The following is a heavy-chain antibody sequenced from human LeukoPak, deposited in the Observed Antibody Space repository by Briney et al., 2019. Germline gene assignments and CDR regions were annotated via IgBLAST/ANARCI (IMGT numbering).Heavy chain of an antibody. CDR1: GYSISSGYY. CDR2: IYHSGST. V-gene: IGHV4-38-2*02. D-gene: IGHD2-8*01. Sequence: SETLSLTCTVSGYSISSGYYWGWVRQPPGKGLEWIGEIYHSGSTNYNPSLKSRVTISVDKSKNQFSLKLSSVTAADTAVYYCARSCTNGVCYSAWGQGTLVTVSS. J-gene: IGHJ5*02. CDR3: ARSCTNGVCYSA.